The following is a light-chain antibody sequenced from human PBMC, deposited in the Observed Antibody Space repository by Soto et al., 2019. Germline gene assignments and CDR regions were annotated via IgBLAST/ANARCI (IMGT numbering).Light chain of an antibody. CDR3: QQYDSYPLT. J-gene: IGKJ4*01. Sequence: DIQMTQSPSTLSASVGDRVTITCRASQSVSSWLAWYQQRPGNAPNLLIYKASSLESGVPSRFSGSGSGTVFTLTVSSLQPDDFATYYCQQYDSYPLTFGGGTKV. CDR2: KAS. V-gene: IGKV1-5*03. CDR1: QSVSSW.